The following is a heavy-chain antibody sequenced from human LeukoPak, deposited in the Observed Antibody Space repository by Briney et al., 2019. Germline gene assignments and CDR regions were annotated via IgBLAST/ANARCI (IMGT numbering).Heavy chain of an antibody. D-gene: IGHD2-15*01. V-gene: IGHV3-48*02. CDR1: GFSFSSYS. CDR2: INGGGDST. Sequence: PGGSLRLSCAASGFSFSSYSMNWVRQAPGKGLEWVSFINGGGDSTYYADSVKGRFTISRDNAKSSLHLQMNSLRDEDTAVYYCARDPALDVLVVAVTQRWFDPWGQGALVTASS. CDR3: ARDPALDVLVVAVTQRWFDP. J-gene: IGHJ5*02.